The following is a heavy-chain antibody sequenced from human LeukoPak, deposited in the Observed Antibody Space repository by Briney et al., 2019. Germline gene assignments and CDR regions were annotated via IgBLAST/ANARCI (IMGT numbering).Heavy chain of an antibody. CDR2: IYHSGST. Sequence: SGTLSLTCAVSGGSISSSNWWSWVRQPPGKGLEWIGEIYHSGSTNYNPSLKSRVTISVDKSKNQFSLKLSPVTAADTAVYYCAMLLRLGELSLYIRGDYWGQGTLVTVSS. V-gene: IGHV4-4*02. CDR1: GGSISSSNW. J-gene: IGHJ4*02. D-gene: IGHD3-16*02. CDR3: AMLLRLGELSLYIRGDY.